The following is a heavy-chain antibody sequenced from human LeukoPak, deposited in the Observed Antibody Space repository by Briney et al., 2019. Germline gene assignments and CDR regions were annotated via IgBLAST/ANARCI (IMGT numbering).Heavy chain of an antibody. D-gene: IGHD2-2*01. J-gene: IGHJ4*02. V-gene: IGHV3-7*01. CDR3: AKIYCTSTDCYYDY. CDR1: GFTFSSYW. CDR2: IKQDGSAK. Sequence: GGSLRLSCAASGFTFSSYWMSWVRQAPGKGLEWVANIKQDGSAKYYMDSVKGRFTISRDSAKNSLYLQMNSLRAEDTAVYYCAKIYCTSTDCYYDYWGQGTLATVSS.